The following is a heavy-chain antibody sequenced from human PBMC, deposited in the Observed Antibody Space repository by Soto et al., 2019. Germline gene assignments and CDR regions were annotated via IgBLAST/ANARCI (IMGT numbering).Heavy chain of an antibody. CDR2: ISYDGSNK. J-gene: IGHJ4*02. CDR3: ARDWSGDYFDY. Sequence: QVQLVESGGGVVQPGRSLRLSCAASGFTFSSYAMHWVRQAPGKGLEWVAVISYDGSNKYYADSVKGRFTISRDNSKNPLYVHMNSLRAEDTAVYYCARDWSGDYFDYWGQGTLVTVST. CDR1: GFTFSSYA. V-gene: IGHV3-30-3*01. D-gene: IGHD4-17*01.